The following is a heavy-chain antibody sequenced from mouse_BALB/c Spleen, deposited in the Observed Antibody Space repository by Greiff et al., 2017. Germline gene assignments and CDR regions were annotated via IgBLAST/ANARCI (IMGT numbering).Heavy chain of an antibody. CDR2: ISYSGST. CDR1: GDSITSGY. Sequence: EVQLQQSGPSLVKPSQTLSLTCSVTGDSITSGYWNWIRKFPGNKLEYMGYISYSGSTYYNPSLKSRISITRDTSKNQFFLQLNSVTTEDTATYYCARELADYYYAMDYWGQGTSVTVSS. CDR3: ARELADYYYAMDY. V-gene: IGHV3-8*02. J-gene: IGHJ4*01.